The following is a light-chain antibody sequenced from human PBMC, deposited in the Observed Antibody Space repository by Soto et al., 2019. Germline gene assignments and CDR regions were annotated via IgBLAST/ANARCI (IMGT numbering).Light chain of an antibody. CDR3: QQSYRTPPT. J-gene: IGKJ1*01. CDR2: AAS. V-gene: IGKV1-39*01. Sequence: DIQMTQSPSSLSASVGDRVTITCRASQSISSYLNWYQQKPGKAPKLLIYAASSLQSGVPSRFSGSGSGTDFTLTIISLQTEDFATYYCQQSYRTPPTFGQGTKVDIK. CDR1: QSISSY.